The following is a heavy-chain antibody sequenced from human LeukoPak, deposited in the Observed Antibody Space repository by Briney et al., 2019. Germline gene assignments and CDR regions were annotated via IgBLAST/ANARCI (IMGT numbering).Heavy chain of an antibody. CDR1: GFTFSSYA. J-gene: IGHJ5*02. V-gene: IGHV3-23*01. D-gene: IGHD1-1*01. Sequence: GGSLRLSCAASGFTFSSYAMSWVRQAPGKRLEWVSAISGSGGSTYYADSVKGRFTISRDNSKNTLYLQMNSLRAEDTAVYYCAKSPPGLEAPRWFDPWGQGTLVTVSS. CDR3: AKSPPGLEAPRWFDP. CDR2: ISGSGGST.